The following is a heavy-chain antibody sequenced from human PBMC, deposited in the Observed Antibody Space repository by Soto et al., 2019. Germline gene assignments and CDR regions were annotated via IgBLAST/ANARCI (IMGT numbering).Heavy chain of an antibody. V-gene: IGHV1-69*13. Sequence: GASVKVSFKASGGTFSSYAISWVRQAPGQGLEWMGGIIPIFGTANYAQKFQGRVTITADESTSTAYMELSSLRSEDTAVYYCARVLGYCSGGSCYEGGDNYYYYGMDVWGQGTTVTVSS. J-gene: IGHJ6*02. CDR3: ARVLGYCSGGSCYEGGDNYYYYGMDV. D-gene: IGHD2-15*01. CDR1: GGTFSSYA. CDR2: IIPIFGTA.